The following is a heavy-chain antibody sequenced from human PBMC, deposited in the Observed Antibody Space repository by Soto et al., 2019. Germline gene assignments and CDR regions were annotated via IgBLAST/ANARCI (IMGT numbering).Heavy chain of an antibody. CDR2: IYPGDSDT. J-gene: IGHJ4*02. CDR3: ARLAVDYYDSSGYPLDFDY. D-gene: IGHD3-22*01. CDR1: GYSFTSYW. V-gene: IGHV5-51*01. Sequence: GESLKISCKGSGYSFTSYWIGWVRQMPGKGLEWMGIIYPGDSDTRYSPSFQGQVTISADKSISTAYLQWSSLKASDTAMYYCARLAVDYYDSSGYPLDFDYWGQGTLVTVSS.